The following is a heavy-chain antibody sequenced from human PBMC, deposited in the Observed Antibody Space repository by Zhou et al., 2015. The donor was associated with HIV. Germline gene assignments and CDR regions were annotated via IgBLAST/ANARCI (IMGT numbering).Heavy chain of an antibody. Sequence: QVQLVQSGAEVKKPGASVKVSCKASGYTFTSYDINWVRQATGQGLEWMGWMNPNSGNTGYAQKFQGRVTMTRNTSISTAYMELSSLRSEDTAVYYCARGIYYDSSGYYDEDKYYFDYWGQGTLVTVSS. V-gene: IGHV1-8*01. CDR1: GYTFTSYD. D-gene: IGHD3-22*01. J-gene: IGHJ4*02. CDR3: ARGIYYDSSGYYDEDKYYFDY. CDR2: MNPNSGNT.